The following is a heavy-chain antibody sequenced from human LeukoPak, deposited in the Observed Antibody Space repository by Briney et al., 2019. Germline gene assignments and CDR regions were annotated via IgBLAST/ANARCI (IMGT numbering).Heavy chain of an antibody. CDR3: ARGGDY. J-gene: IGHJ4*02. CDR1: GFTFSSYS. Sequence: QAGGSLRLSCAASGFTFSSYSMDWVRQAPGKGLEWVSYISSSSSTIYYADFVKGRFTISRDNAKNSLYLQMNSLRAEDTAVYYCARGGDYWGQGTLVTVSS. D-gene: IGHD3-16*01. CDR2: ISSSSSTI. V-gene: IGHV3-48*01.